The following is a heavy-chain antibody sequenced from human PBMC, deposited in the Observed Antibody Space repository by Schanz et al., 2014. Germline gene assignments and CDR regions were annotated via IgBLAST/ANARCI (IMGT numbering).Heavy chain of an antibody. Sequence: QVQLGQSGSELKKPGASVKVSCKASGYTFINYAMNWVRQAPGQGLEWMGWINTKTVDPTYAQGFTGRFVFSLDTSVSTAYLHISSLVSADTAVYYCARSDHVNAYDVWGQGTMVTVSS. CDR2: INTKTVDP. CDR3: ARSDHVNAYDV. V-gene: IGHV7-4-1*02. CDR1: GYTFINYA. J-gene: IGHJ3*01.